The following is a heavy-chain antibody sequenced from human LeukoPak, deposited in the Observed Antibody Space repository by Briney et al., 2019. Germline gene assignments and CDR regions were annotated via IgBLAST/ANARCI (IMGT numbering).Heavy chain of an antibody. CDR2: IKQDGSEK. CDR3: ARDSYGSGSPYYYYGMDV. J-gene: IGHJ6*02. D-gene: IGHD3-10*01. Sequence: GGSLRLSCAASGFTFSSYWMSWVRQAPGKGLEWVANIKQDGSEKYYVDSVKGRFTISRDNSKNTLYLQMNSLRAEDTAVYYCARDSYGSGSPYYYYGMDVWGQGTTVTVSS. V-gene: IGHV3-7*01. CDR1: GFTFSSYW.